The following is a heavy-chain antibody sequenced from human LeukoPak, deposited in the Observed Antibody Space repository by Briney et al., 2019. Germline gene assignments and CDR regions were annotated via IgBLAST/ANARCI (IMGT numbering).Heavy chain of an antibody. J-gene: IGHJ4*02. CDR2: ISAYNGDT. Sequence: GASVKVSCKVSGYTLNELSVHWVRQAPGRGLEWMGWISAYNGDTKYVKQLQGRVTMTTDTSTSTAYMELRSLRSDDTAVYYCARDAPVRYDGDQSIDYWGQGTLVTVSS. V-gene: IGHV1-18*01. D-gene: IGHD3-16*01. CDR1: GYTLNELS. CDR3: ARDAPVRYDGDQSIDY.